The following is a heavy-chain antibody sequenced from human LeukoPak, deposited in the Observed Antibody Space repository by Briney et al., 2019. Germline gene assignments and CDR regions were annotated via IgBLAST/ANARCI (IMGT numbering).Heavy chain of an antibody. Sequence: SQTLSLTCTVSGGSISSGDYYLSWIRQPPGKGLEWIGYIYYSGSTYYNPSLKSRVTISVDTSKNQFSLKLSSVTAADTAVYYCASIPDYGDFYFDYWGQGTLVTVSS. CDR3: ASIPDYGDFYFDY. CDR2: IYYSGST. CDR1: GGSISSGDYY. D-gene: IGHD4-17*01. J-gene: IGHJ4*02. V-gene: IGHV4-30-4*01.